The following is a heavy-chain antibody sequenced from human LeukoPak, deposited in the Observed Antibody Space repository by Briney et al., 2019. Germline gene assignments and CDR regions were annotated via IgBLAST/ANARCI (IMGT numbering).Heavy chain of an antibody. Sequence: SETLSLTCTVSGYSISSGYYWGWIRQPPGKGLEWIGSIYHSGSTYYNPSLKSRVTISVDTSKNQFSLKLSSVTAADTAVYYCARVVPAARGWFDPWGQGTLVTVSS. V-gene: IGHV4-38-2*02. D-gene: IGHD2-2*01. J-gene: IGHJ5*02. CDR2: IYHSGST. CDR1: GYSISSGYY. CDR3: ARVVPAARGWFDP.